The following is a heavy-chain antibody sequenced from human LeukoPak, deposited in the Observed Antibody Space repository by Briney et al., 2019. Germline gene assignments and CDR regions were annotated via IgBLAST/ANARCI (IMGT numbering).Heavy chain of an antibody. CDR2: ITATSSYI. Sequence: GGSLSLSCAVSGFTFSSYSMNWVRQAPGKGLEWVSSITATSSYIYYADSVRGRFTISRDNAKNSLYLQMNRLGAEDTAVYYCARPAAAIPPYWGQGTLVTVSS. V-gene: IGHV3-21*01. D-gene: IGHD6-13*01. J-gene: IGHJ4*02. CDR1: GFTFSSYS. CDR3: ARPAAAIPPY.